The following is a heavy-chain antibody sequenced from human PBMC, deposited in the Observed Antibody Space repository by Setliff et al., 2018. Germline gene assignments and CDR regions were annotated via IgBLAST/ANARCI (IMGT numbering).Heavy chain of an antibody. D-gene: IGHD2-8*01. CDR1: GFPFIPAW. CDR2: IKSKGDGETT. V-gene: IGHV3-15*01. J-gene: IGHJ5*01. CDR3: AWTNYNWFFS. Sequence: KTGGSLRLSCVASGFPFIPAWMTWVRQAPGKGLEWVGRIKSKGDGETTDYAAPVKGRFTITRDDSKNTIYLQIDSLKTDDTAVYYCAWTNYNWFFSWGQGTLVTVSS.